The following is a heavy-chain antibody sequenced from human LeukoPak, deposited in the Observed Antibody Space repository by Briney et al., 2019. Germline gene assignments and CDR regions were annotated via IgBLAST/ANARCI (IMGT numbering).Heavy chain of an antibody. CDR3: AKDRVPRHYDSSGYYLRGYFQH. J-gene: IGHJ1*01. Sequence: TRGSLRLSCAASGFTFSSYAMSWVRQAPGKGLEWVSAISGSGGSTYYADSVKGRFTISRDNSKNTLYLQMNSLRAEDTAVYYCAKDRVPRHYDSSGYYLRGYFQHWGQGTLVTVSS. CDR2: ISGSGGST. V-gene: IGHV3-23*01. D-gene: IGHD3-22*01. CDR1: GFTFSSYA.